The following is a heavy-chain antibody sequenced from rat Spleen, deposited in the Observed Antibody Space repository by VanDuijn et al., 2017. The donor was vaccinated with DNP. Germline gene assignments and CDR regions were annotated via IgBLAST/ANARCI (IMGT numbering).Heavy chain of an antibody. CDR1: GYSITSSYR. J-gene: IGHJ2*01. Sequence: EVQLQESGPGLVKPSQSLSLTCSVTGYSITSSYRWNWIRKFPGNKLEWMGYINSAGSTNYNPSLKSRISITRDTSKNQFFLQVNSVTTEDTATYYCARRPGEGHFDYWGQGVMVTVSS. CDR2: INSAGST. CDR3: ARRPGEGHFDY. V-gene: IGHV3-3*01. D-gene: IGHD1-4*01.